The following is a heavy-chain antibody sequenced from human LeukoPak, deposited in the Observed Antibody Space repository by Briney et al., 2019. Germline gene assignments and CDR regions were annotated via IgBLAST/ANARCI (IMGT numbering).Heavy chain of an antibody. CDR2: INSSGSTI. V-gene: IGHV3-11*01. Sequence: GGSLRLSCAASGFTFSDYYMSWIRQAPGKGLEWVSYINSSGSTIYYADSVKGRFTISRDNAKNSLYLQMNSLRAEDTAVYYCARQLTGYYGFPDYGMDVWGQGTTVTVSS. D-gene: IGHD3-9*01. J-gene: IGHJ6*02. CDR3: ARQLTGYYGFPDYGMDV. CDR1: GFTFSDYY.